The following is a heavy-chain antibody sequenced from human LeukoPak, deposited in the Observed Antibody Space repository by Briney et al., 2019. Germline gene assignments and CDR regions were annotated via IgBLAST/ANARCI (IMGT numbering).Heavy chain of an antibody. D-gene: IGHD6-13*01. J-gene: IGHJ4*02. CDR3: ARGRYSSSYPYFDY. V-gene: IGHV4-59*01. CDR2: ISYSGST. Sequence: SETLSLTCTVSGGSISNYYWSWIRQPPGKGLEWIGYISYSGSTNYNPSLRSRVTISVDTSKNQFSLKLSSVTAADTAVYYCARGRYSSSYPYFDYWGQGTLVTVSS. CDR1: GGSISNYY.